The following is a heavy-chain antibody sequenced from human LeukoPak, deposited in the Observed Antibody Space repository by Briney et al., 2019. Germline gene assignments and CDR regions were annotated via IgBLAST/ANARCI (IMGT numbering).Heavy chain of an antibody. V-gene: IGHV5-51*01. Sequence: GESLKISCKGSGYRFSSYWIGWVRQMPGKGLGWMGIIYPGDSDTRYSPSFQGQVTISADKSISTAYLQWSSLKASDTAMHYCARPLPGTGLQLGYWGQGTLVTVSS. CDR2: IYPGDSDT. CDR1: GYRFSSYW. D-gene: IGHD5-24*01. CDR3: ARPLPGTGLQLGY. J-gene: IGHJ4*02.